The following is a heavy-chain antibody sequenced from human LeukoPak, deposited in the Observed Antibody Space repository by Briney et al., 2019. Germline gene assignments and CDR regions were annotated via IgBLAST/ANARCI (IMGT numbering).Heavy chain of an antibody. Sequence: PSETLSLTCTVSGGSISSYYWSWIRQPPGKGLEWIGYIYYSGSTNYNPSLKGRVTISVDTSKNQFSLKLSSVTAADTAVYYCTSGSYSFYYMDVWGKGTTVTVSS. D-gene: IGHD1-26*01. CDR3: TSGSYSFYYMDV. V-gene: IGHV4-59*01. J-gene: IGHJ6*03. CDR2: IYYSGST. CDR1: GGSISSYY.